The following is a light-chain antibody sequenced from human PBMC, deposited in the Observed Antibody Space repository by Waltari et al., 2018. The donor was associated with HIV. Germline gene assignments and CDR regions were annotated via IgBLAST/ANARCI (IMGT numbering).Light chain of an antibody. Sequence: QSALSQPASVSGSPGQSITISCTGTSSDVGGYNYVSWYQHHPGKAPKLLIYEVNNRPSGVSDRLSGSKSGNTASLTVSGLQVEDEADYYCSSYTASSTWVFGGGTDLTVL. V-gene: IGLV2-14*01. CDR2: EVN. CDR1: SSDVGGYNY. J-gene: IGLJ3*02. CDR3: SSYTASSTWV.